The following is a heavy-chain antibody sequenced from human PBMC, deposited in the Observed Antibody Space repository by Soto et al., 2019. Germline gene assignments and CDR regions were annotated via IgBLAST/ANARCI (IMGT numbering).Heavy chain of an antibody. J-gene: IGHJ4*01. CDR3: ARPRRYCLGASCYAEFDY. D-gene: IGHD2-2*01. CDR1: GFTFSSYG. Sequence: PGGSLRLSCAASGFTFSSYGMHWVRQAPGKGLEWVAVISYDGSNKYYADSVKGRFTISSDNSKNTLYLQMNSLRAEDTAVYYCARPRRYCLGASCYAEFDYWGHGTLVTVSS. CDR2: ISYDGSNK. V-gene: IGHV3-30*03.